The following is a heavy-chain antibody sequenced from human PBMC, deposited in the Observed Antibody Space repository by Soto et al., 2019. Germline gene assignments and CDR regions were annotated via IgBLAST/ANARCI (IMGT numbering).Heavy chain of an antibody. CDR3: ARGFYDSSGYLEPLYFDY. J-gene: IGHJ4*02. Sequence: PGGSLRLSCAASGFTFSSYAMSWVRQAPGKGLEWASAISGSGGSTYYADSVKGRFTISRDNSKNTLYLQMNSLRAEDTAVYYCARGFYDSSGYLEPLYFDYWGQGTLVTVSS. CDR2: ISGSGGST. V-gene: IGHV3-23*01. CDR1: GFTFSSYA. D-gene: IGHD3-22*01.